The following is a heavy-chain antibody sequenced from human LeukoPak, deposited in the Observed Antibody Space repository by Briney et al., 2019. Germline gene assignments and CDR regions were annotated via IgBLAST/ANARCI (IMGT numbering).Heavy chain of an antibody. Sequence: PSETLSLTCTASGGSISGYYWRWIRQPPGKGLEWIGYIYYSGSTNYNPSLKSRVTISVDTSKNQFSLKLSFLTAAETVLYYCARRAFSSGYYYFDYWGQGTLVTVSS. V-gene: IGHV4-59*08. J-gene: IGHJ4*02. CDR3: ARRAFSSGYYYFDY. CDR2: IYYSGST. CDR1: GGSISGYY. D-gene: IGHD3-22*01.